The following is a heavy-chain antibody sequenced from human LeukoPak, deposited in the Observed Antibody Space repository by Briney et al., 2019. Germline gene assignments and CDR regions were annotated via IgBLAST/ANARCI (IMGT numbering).Heavy chain of an antibody. CDR2: MNPNSGNT. Sequence: ASVKVSCKASGYTFTSYDINWVRQATGQGLEWMGWMNPNSGNTGYAQKFQGRVTITRNTSISTAYMELSSLRSEDTAVYYCARGTMIVVVSHNWFDPWGQGTLVTVSS. V-gene: IGHV1-8*03. CDR3: ARGTMIVVVSHNWFDP. CDR1: GYTFTSYD. D-gene: IGHD3-22*01. J-gene: IGHJ5*02.